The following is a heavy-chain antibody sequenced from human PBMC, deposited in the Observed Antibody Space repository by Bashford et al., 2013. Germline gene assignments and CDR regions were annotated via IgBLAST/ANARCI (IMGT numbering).Heavy chain of an antibody. CDR2: IYYSGRT. CDR1: DSSISSRDYY. V-gene: IGHV4-39*01. Sequence: SETLSLTCSVSDSSISSRDYYWGWIRQPPGKGLEWIGSIYYSGRTYYNPSLKSRVTISLDTSKNQFSLKLNSVTAADTAMFYCAKNNNWRFDPWGQGILVTVSS. CDR3: AKNNNWRFDP. J-gene: IGHJ5*02. D-gene: IGHD1-1*01.